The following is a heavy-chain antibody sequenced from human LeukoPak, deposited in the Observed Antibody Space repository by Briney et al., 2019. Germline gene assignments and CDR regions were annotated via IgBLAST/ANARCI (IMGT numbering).Heavy chain of an antibody. Sequence: GGSLRLSCAASGFTFSSYAMRWVRQAPGKGLDWVSGVTNSGRSTYYAESVKGRFTISRDNSKNTLYLQMDSLRAEDTAVYYCVKAEAASATDYWGQGTLVTVSS. V-gene: IGHV3-23*01. CDR3: VKAEAASATDY. CDR2: VTNSGRST. CDR1: GFTFSSYA. J-gene: IGHJ4*02. D-gene: IGHD6-25*01.